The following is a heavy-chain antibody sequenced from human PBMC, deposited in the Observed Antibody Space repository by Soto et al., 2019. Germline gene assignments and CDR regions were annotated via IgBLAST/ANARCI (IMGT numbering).Heavy chain of an antibody. CDR2: IYYSGST. V-gene: IGHV4-59*01. D-gene: IGHD2-2*01. Sequence: QVQLQESGPGLVKPSETLSLTCTVSGGSISGYHWSWIRQPPGKGLEWIGYIYYSGSTNYTPSLKSRVTISVDTSKNQFSLKLSSVTAADTAVYYCARRNGAAAASHYLYGMDVWGQGTTVTVSS. J-gene: IGHJ6*02. CDR3: ARRNGAAAASHYLYGMDV. CDR1: GGSISGYH.